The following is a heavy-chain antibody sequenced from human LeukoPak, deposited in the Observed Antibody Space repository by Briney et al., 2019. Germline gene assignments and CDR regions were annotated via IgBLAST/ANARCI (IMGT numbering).Heavy chain of an antibody. Sequence: ASVKVSCKASGYTFTSYGISWVRQAPGQGLEWMGWISAYNGNTNYAQKLQGRVTMTTDTSTSTAYMELRSLRSDDTAVYYCARDPSSGRYENWFDPWGQGALVTASS. D-gene: IGHD6-19*01. CDR3: ARDPSSGRYENWFDP. CDR2: ISAYNGNT. J-gene: IGHJ5*02. CDR1: GYTFTSYG. V-gene: IGHV1-18*01.